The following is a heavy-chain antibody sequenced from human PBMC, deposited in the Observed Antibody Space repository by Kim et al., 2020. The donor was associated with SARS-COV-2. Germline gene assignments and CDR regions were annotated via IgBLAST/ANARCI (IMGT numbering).Heavy chain of an antibody. D-gene: IGHD3-22*01. CDR1: GGTFSSYA. CDR3: ARAPYYYDSSGYYNFDY. CDR2: IIPIFGTA. J-gene: IGHJ4*02. V-gene: IGHV1-69*13. Sequence: SVKVSCKASGGTFSSYAISWVRQAPGQGLEWMGGIIPIFGTANYAQKFQGRVTITADESTSTAYMELSSLRSEDTAVYYCARAPYYYDSSGYYNFDYWGQGTLVTVSS.